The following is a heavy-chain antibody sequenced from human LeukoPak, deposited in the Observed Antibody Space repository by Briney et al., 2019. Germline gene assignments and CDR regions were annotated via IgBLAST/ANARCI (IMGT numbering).Heavy chain of an antibody. J-gene: IGHJ6*03. CDR3: ARHKDYYYSYMDV. Sequence: SETLSLTCGVYSGSFSGYYWSWIRQPPGKGLEWIGEINHSGSTNYNPSLTSRVTISVDTSKNQFSLKLSSVTAADTAVYYCARHKDYYYSYMDVWGKGTTVTISS. V-gene: IGHV4-34*01. CDR2: INHSGST. CDR1: SGSFSGYY.